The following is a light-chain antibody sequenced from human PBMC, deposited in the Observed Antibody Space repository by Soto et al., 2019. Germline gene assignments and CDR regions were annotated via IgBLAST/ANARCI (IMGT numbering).Light chain of an antibody. CDR1: QSISVH. V-gene: IGKV1-39*01. Sequence: DIQMTQSPSSLSASVGDTVTITCQASQSISVHLNWYQQKPGKVPKLLIYAASYLQSGVPSRFSGSGSETDFALTISSLQPEDFATYYCQQSYITPYTFGQGTKLEIK. CDR2: AAS. J-gene: IGKJ2*01. CDR3: QQSYITPYT.